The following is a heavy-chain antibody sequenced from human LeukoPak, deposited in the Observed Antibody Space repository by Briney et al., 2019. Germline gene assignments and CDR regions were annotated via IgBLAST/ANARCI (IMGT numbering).Heavy chain of an antibody. D-gene: IGHD3-22*01. V-gene: IGHV4-39*01. CDR3: AKRYYYDSSGYHGSFDY. J-gene: IGHJ4*02. Sequence: WVRQPPGKGLEWIGSIYYSGSTYYNPSLKSRVTISVDTSKNQFSLKLSSVTAADTAVYYCAKRYYYDSSGYHGSFDYWGQGTLVTVSS. CDR2: IYYSGST.